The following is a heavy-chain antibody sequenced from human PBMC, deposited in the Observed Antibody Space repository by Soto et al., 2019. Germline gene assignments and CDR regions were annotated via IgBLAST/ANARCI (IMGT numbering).Heavy chain of an antibody. J-gene: IGHJ4*02. D-gene: IGHD4-17*01. CDR2: INSDDSK. Sequence: GGSLRLSCAASGFTFRTSAMSWVRRAPRKGLEWVSGINSDDSKHYIASVRGRFTISRDNSKNTLFLQMNSLRAEDTAVYYCAKAPDYGDYVYDWGQGTLVTVAS. CDR1: GFTFRTSA. CDR3: AKAPDYGDYVYD. V-gene: IGHV3-23*01.